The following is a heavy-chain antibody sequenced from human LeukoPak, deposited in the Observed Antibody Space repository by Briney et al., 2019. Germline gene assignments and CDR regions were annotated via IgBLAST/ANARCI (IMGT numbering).Heavy chain of an antibody. CDR1: GGPFSGYY. V-gene: IGHV4-34*01. CDR2: ISHSGST. Sequence: PSETLSLTCAVCGGPFSGYYWSWIRQPPGKGLEWIGEISHSGSTNYNPSLKSRVTISVDTSKNQFSLKLSSVTAADMAVYYCARDDSSQGMGGTFYYWGQGTQVTVSS. J-gene: IGHJ4*02. D-gene: IGHD6-19*01. CDR3: ARDDSSQGMGGTFYY.